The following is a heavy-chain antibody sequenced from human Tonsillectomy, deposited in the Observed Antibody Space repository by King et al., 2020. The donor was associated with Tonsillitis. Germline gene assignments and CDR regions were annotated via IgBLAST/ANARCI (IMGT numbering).Heavy chain of an antibody. Sequence: QLVQSGAEVKKPGASVTVSCKASGYTFTSYGFTWVRQAPGQGLEWMGWISGYSGNTNYAQKFQGSVTMTTDTSTSTAYMELRSLRSDDTAVYYCARDDYYSTSAGWDYWGQGTLVTVSS. CDR2: ISGYSGNT. D-gene: IGHD6-6*01. CDR3: ARDDYYSTSAGWDY. CDR1: GYTFTSYG. J-gene: IGHJ4*02. V-gene: IGHV1-18*01.